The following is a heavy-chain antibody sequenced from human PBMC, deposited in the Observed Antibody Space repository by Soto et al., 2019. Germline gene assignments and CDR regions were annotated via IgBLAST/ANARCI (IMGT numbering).Heavy chain of an antibody. CDR2: IYYSGST. V-gene: IGHV4-31*03. Sequence: QVQLQESGPGLVKPSQTLSLTCTVSGGSFSSGGYYWSWIRQRPGKGLEWIGYIYYSGSTYYNPSLKSRVTISVDTSKNQLSLKLSSVTAADTAVYYCARFYSTNWYFDYWGQGTLVTVSS. CDR3: ARFYSTNWYFDY. J-gene: IGHJ4*02. D-gene: IGHD6-13*01. CDR1: GGSFSSGGYY.